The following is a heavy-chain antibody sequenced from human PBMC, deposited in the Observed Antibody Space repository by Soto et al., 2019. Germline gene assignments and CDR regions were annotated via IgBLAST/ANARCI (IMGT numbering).Heavy chain of an antibody. CDR3: ARGDLYGRFDY. V-gene: IGHV4-34*09. Sequence: ASETLSLTCAVYGGSFSGYYWSWIRQPPGKGLEWIGEINHSGSTNYNPSLKSRVTISVDTSKNQFSLKLSSVTAADTAVYYCARGDLYGRFDYWGQGTLVTVSS. CDR1: GGSFSGYY. D-gene: IGHD3-16*01. J-gene: IGHJ4*02. CDR2: INHSGST.